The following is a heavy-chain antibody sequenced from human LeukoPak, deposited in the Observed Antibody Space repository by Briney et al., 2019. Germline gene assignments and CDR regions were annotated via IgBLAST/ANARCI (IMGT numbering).Heavy chain of an antibody. CDR3: AREFPSPAYYYGSGSGTFDY. D-gene: IGHD3-10*01. Sequence: SETLSLTCTVSGGSISSYYWSWIRQPPGKGLEWIGYIHYSGSTNYNPSLKSRVTISVDTSKKQFSLKLSSVTAADTAVYYCAREFPSPAYYYGSGSGTFDYWGQGTLVTVSS. CDR1: GGSISSYY. J-gene: IGHJ4*02. CDR2: IHYSGST. V-gene: IGHV4-59*12.